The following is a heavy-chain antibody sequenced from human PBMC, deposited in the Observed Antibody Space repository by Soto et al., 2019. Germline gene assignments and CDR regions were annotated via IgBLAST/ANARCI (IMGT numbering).Heavy chain of an antibody. J-gene: IGHJ4*02. CDR1: GYTFTSYY. CDR3: ARLDSSGYYYGY. CDR2: INPSGGST. Sequence: GASVKVSCKASGYTFTSYYMHWVRQAPGQGLEWMGIINPSGGSTRYALKFQGRVTMTRDTSTSTVYMELSSLRSEDTAVYYCARLDSSGYYYGYWGQGTLVTVSS. V-gene: IGHV1-46*01. D-gene: IGHD3-22*01.